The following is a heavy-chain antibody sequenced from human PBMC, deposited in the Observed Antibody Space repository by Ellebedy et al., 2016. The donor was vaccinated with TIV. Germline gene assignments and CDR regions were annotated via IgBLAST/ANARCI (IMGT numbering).Heavy chain of an antibody. J-gene: IGHJ3*02. CDR2: INQDGSDK. Sequence: GESLKISCGASGFSFRSYWMTWVRQAPGKGLEWVANINQDGSDKYYEDSVKGRFTIARDNAKNPLFLQMSSLRVEDTAVYYCATDGSYGDYLSPTHAFESWGQGTMVTVSS. CDR1: GFSFRSYW. D-gene: IGHD4-17*01. V-gene: IGHV3-7*01. CDR3: ATDGSYGDYLSPTHAFES.